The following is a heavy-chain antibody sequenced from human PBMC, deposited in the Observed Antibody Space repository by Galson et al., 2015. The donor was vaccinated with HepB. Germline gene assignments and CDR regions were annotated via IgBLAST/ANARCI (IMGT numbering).Heavy chain of an antibody. D-gene: IGHD6-6*01. Sequence: SLRLSCAASGFTFSSFGMHWVRQAPGKGLEWVAFIWYDGSNKFHSDSVKGRFTISRDNSKNTLSLQMNSLRAEDTAVYYCARDYGSSSGDYWGQGTLVIVSS. J-gene: IGHJ4*02. V-gene: IGHV3-33*01. CDR3: ARDYGSSSGDY. CDR1: GFTFSSFG. CDR2: IWYDGSNK.